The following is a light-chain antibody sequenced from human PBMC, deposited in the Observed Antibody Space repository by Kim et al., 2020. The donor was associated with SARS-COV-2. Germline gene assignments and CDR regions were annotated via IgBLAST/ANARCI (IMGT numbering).Light chain of an antibody. CDR3: QLWDVNSDHVV. J-gene: IGLJ2*01. V-gene: IGLV3-21*04. Sequence: APGATARISCGGNNSGSESVHWYQQKPGQAPLLVIYYNFDRPSGIPERFSGSNSGNTATLTISRVEAGDEADYYCQLWDVNSDHVVFGGGTQLTVL. CDR1: NSGSES. CDR2: YNF.